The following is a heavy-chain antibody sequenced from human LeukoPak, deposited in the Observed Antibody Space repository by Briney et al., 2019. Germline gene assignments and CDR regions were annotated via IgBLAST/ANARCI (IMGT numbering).Heavy chain of an antibody. CDR2: INHSGST. J-gene: IGHJ4*02. CDR1: GGSFSGYY. CDR3: AREGRLPFDY. V-gene: IGHV4-34*01. D-gene: IGHD4-11*01. Sequence: SATLSLTCAVYGGSFSGYYWSWIRQPPGKGLEWIGEINHSGSTNYNPSLKSRVTISVDTSKNQFSLKLSSVTAADTAVYYCAREGRLPFDYWGQGTLVTASS.